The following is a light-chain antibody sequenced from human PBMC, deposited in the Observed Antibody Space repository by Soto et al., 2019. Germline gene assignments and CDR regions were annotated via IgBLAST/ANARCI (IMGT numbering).Light chain of an antibody. V-gene: IGKV1-39*01. CDR3: QQSYSTPLT. J-gene: IGKJ4*01. CDR2: GAS. Sequence: DIQMTQSPSPLSASVGDRVTITCRASQTISTYLNWYQQKPGKAPKLLIYGASSLQSGVPSRVSGSGSGTDFTLTISSLQPEDFATYSCQQSYSTPLTFGGGTKVDIK. CDR1: QTISTY.